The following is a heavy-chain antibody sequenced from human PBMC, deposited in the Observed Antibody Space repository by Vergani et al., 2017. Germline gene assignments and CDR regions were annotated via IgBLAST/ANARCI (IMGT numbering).Heavy chain of an antibody. D-gene: IGHD5-18*01. J-gene: IGHJ4*02. V-gene: IGHV3-23*01. CDR1: GFTFSSYA. CDR2: ISGSGGST. Sequence: VQLLESGGGLVQPGGSLRLSCAASGFTFSSYAMSWVRQAPGKGLVGVSAISGSGGSTYYADSVKGRFTISRDNSKNTLYLQMNSLRAEDTAVYYCAKDRIQLWFQLIDYWGQGTLVTVSS. CDR3: AKDRIQLWFQLIDY.